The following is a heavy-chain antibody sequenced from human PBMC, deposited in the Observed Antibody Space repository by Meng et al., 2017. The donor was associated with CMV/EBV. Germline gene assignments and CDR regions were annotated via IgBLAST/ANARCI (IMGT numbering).Heavy chain of an antibody. CDR1: GGSISSYY. CDR2: IYYSGST. D-gene: IGHD3-3*01. Sequence: SETLSLTCTVSGGSISSYYWSWIRQPPGKGLEWIGYIYYSGSTNYNPSLKSRVTISVDTSKNQFSLKLSSVTAADTAVYHCARDRGVLRFLEWTHPRVDRGPVWFDPWGQGTLVTVSS. J-gene: IGHJ5*02. CDR3: ARDRGVLRFLEWTHPRVDRGPVWFDP. V-gene: IGHV4-59*01.